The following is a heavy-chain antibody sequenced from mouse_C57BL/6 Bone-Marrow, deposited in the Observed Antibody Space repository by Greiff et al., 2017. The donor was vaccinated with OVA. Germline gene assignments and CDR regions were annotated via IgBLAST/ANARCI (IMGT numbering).Heavy chain of an antibody. Sequence: QVQLQQPGAELVRPGSSVKLSCKASGYTFTSYWMHLVKQRPIQGLEWIGNIDPSDSETHYNQKFKDKATLTVDKSSSTAYMQLSSLTSEDSAVYYCARNGNYYWYFDVWGTGTTVTVSS. CDR3: ARNGNYYWYFDV. D-gene: IGHD2-1*01. CDR1: GYTFTSYW. CDR2: IDPSDSET. J-gene: IGHJ1*03. V-gene: IGHV1-52*01.